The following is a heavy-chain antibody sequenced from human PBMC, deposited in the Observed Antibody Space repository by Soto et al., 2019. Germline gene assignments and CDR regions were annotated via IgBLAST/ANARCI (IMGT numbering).Heavy chain of an antibody. J-gene: IGHJ3*02. D-gene: IGHD2-2*01. Sequence: EVQLLESGGNLVQPGGSLRLSCAAYGFGFSTYALTWVRQVPGKGLEWVSGISASGATTYYADSVKGRFTISRDNSENTVFLHMTSLRAEDTALYYCAKWTDTVVEAALAGGAFDIWGQGTTVTVSS. CDR1: GFGFSTYA. V-gene: IGHV3-23*01. CDR2: ISASGATT. CDR3: AKWTDTVVEAALAGGAFDI.